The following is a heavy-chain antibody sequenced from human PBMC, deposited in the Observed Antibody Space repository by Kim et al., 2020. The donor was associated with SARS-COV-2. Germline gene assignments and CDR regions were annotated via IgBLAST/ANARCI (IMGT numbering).Heavy chain of an antibody. CDR2: ISYDGSNK. V-gene: IGHV3-30*18. Sequence: GGSLRLSCAASEFTFSCYGIHWVRQAPGMGLDWVSFISYDGSNKYYADSVKVRFTISIDNSKISLYLQLNSLRAEDTSVYYFAKDSSRPWC. J-gene: IGHJ5*02. CDR1: EFTFSCYG. CDR3: AKDSSRP.